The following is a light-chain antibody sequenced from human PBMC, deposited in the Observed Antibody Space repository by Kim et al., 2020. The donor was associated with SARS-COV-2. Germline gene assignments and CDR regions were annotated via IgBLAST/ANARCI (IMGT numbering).Light chain of an antibody. CDR1: QSISSN. CDR3: QQYNDWPLT. CDR2: GTS. J-gene: IGKJ1*01. V-gene: IGKV3D-15*01. Sequence: VSPGERATRSCRASQSISSNLAWYQQKPGQAPTLLIYGTSTRATGIPARFSGSGSGTEFTLTISSLQSEDFAVYYCQQYNDWPLTFGQGTKVDIK.